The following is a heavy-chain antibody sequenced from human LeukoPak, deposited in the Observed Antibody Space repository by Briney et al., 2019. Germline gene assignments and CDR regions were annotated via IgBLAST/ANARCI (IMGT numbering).Heavy chain of an antibody. V-gene: IGHV3-33*08. CDR3: ARADTYSYGLYFDY. D-gene: IGHD5-18*01. CDR1: GFTFSSYF. J-gene: IGHJ4*02. Sequence: PGGSLRLSCAASGFTFSSYFMNWVRQAPGKGLEWVAVIWYDGSNKYYADSVKGRFTIPRDNSKNTLYLQMNSLRAEDTAVYYCARADTYSYGLYFDYWGQGTLVTVSS. CDR2: IWYDGSNK.